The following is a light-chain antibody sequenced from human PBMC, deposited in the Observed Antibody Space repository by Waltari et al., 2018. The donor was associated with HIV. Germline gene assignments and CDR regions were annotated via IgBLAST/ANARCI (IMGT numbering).Light chain of an antibody. V-gene: IGKV1-8*01. CDR2: AAS. CDR3: QQYYSYPRT. J-gene: IGKJ1*01. Sequence: AIRMTQSPSSFSASTGDRVTLTCRASQGISSYLAWDQQKPGKAPKLLIYAASTLQSGVPSRFSGSGSGTDFTLTISCLQSEDFATYYCQQYYSYPRTFGQGTKVEIK. CDR1: QGISSY.